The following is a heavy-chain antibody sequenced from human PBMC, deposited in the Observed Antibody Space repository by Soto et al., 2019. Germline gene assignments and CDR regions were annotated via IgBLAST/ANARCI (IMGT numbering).Heavy chain of an antibody. V-gene: IGHV3-48*01. CDR3: ARHPERIAEIGWFDP. D-gene: IGHD6-13*01. J-gene: IGHJ5*02. Sequence: QAPGKGLEWVSYISSSSSTIYYADSVKGRFTISRDNAKNSLYLQINSLRAEDTAVYYCARHPERIAEIGWFDPWGQGTLVTVSS. CDR2: ISSSSSTI.